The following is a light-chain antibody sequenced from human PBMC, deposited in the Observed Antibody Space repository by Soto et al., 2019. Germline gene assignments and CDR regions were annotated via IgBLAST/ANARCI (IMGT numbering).Light chain of an antibody. CDR1: QGISSY. J-gene: IGKJ5*01. CDR2: GAS. CDR3: PQLNTYPIT. V-gene: IGKV1-9*01. Sequence: IQLTQSPSSLSASVGDRVTITCRASQGISSYLAWYQQKPGKAPKLLIYGASTLEGGVPFRFSGSGSGTDFTLIISSVQPEDFATYYCPQLNTYPITFGQGTRLEIK.